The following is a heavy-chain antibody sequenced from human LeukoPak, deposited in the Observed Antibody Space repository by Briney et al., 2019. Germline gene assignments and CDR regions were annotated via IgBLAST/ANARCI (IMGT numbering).Heavy chain of an antibody. J-gene: IGHJ4*02. Sequence: GGSLRLSRAASGFTVSSNYMSWVRQAPGKGLEWVSAISGSGGSTYYANSVKGRFTISRDNAKNSLYLQMNSLRAEDTAIYYCTRVGYIDEGIDYWGQGTLVTVSS. V-gene: IGHV3-23*01. CDR1: GFTVSSNY. CDR2: ISGSGGST. D-gene: IGHD5-24*01. CDR3: TRVGYIDEGIDY.